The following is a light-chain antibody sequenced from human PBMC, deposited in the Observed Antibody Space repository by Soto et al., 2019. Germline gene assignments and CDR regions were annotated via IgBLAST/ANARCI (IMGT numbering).Light chain of an antibody. J-gene: IGLJ3*02. Sequence: SYELTQPPSVSVAPGKTATITCGGNNLGSKSVHWYQQKPGQAPVLVIYYDSDRPSGIPERFSGSNSGNTATLTISRVEAGDEADYYCQVWDSSSDHGVFGGGTKLTVL. CDR1: NLGSKS. CDR3: QVWDSSSDHGV. CDR2: YDS. V-gene: IGLV3-21*04.